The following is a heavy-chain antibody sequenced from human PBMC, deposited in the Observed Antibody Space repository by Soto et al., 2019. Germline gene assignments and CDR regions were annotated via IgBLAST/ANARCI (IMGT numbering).Heavy chain of an antibody. Sequence: QLQLQESGPGLVKPSETLSLTCTVSGGSVSSSSYYWGWIRQPPGKGLEWIWTIYYTGRTYYNPSLKCRVPTAADTSTDHFSLSLSSVTAADTAVYYSARSSKVYCSGDNCYAVPDYWGQGTLVTVSS. J-gene: IGHJ4*02. CDR3: ARSSKVYCSGDNCYAVPDY. CDR1: GGSVSSSSYY. V-gene: IGHV4-39*01. D-gene: IGHD2-15*01. CDR2: IYYTGRT.